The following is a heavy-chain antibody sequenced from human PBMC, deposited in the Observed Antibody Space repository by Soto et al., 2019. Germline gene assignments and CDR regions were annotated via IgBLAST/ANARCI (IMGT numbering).Heavy chain of an antibody. CDR1: GFTFSSYA. CDR2: IGVSGDTT. D-gene: IGHD3-10*01. J-gene: IGHJ4*02. CDR3: AKVRRFVELRSLY. V-gene: IGHV3-23*01. Sequence: EVQLLESGGGLVQPGGSLRLSCAASGFTFSSYAMSWVRQAPGKGLEWVSAIGVSGDTTYYADSVKGRFTISRDNSKNPLYLQMGSLRAEETAVYYCAKVRRFVELRSLYWGQGTLVTVSS.